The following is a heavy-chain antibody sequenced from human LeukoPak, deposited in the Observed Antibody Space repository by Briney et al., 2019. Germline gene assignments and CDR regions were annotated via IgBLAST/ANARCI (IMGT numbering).Heavy chain of an antibody. CDR3: ARELFGGKGFDY. CDR2: IYYSGST. J-gene: IGHJ4*02. V-gene: IGHV4-30-4*08. CDR1: GGSISSGDDY. Sequence: PSETLSLTCTVSGGSISSGDDYWSWIRQPPGKGLEWIGYIYYSGSTYYNPSLKSRVTISVDTSKNQFSLKLSSVTAADTAVYYCARELFGGKGFDYWGQGTLVTVSS. D-gene: IGHD1-26*01.